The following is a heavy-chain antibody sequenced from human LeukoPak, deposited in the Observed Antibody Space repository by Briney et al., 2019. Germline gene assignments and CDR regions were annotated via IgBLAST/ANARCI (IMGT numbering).Heavy chain of an antibody. Sequence: GGSLRLSCAASGFTFSSYSMNWVRQAPGKGLEWVSSISSSSSYIYYADSMKGRFTISRDNAKNSLYLQMNSLRAEDTAVYYCASPYCSSTSCWGQGTLVTVSS. J-gene: IGHJ4*02. CDR2: ISSSSSYI. D-gene: IGHD2-2*01. CDR3: ASPYCSSTSC. V-gene: IGHV3-21*01. CDR1: GFTFSSYS.